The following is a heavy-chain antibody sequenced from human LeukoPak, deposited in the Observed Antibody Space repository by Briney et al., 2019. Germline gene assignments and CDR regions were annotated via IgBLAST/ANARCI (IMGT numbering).Heavy chain of an antibody. CDR3: AKKEAMIRGVPYYYDF. CDR2: IRGSGNDT. D-gene: IGHD3-10*01. CDR1: GYTFSSYV. J-gene: IGHJ4*02. Sequence: GGSLRLFCSASGYTFSSYVMTWVRESPGQGVEGVSHIRGSGNDTNYADSVKGRFTISRDNSKSTLYLQMNSLRAEDTAVYYCAKKEAMIRGVPYYYDFWGQGTLVTVSS. V-gene: IGHV3-23*01.